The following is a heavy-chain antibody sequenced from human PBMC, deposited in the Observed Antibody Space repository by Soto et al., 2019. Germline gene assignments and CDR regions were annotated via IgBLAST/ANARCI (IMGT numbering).Heavy chain of an antibody. CDR1: GGSISIYY. V-gene: IGHV4-59*01. J-gene: IGHJ6*02. CDR3: ARVRYGMDV. CDR2: IYYSGST. Sequence: SETLSLTCTVSGGSISIYYWSWIRQPPGKGLEWIGYIYYSGSTNYNPSLKSRVTISVDTSKNQFSLKLNSVTAADTAVYYCARVRYGMDVWGQGTTVTVSS.